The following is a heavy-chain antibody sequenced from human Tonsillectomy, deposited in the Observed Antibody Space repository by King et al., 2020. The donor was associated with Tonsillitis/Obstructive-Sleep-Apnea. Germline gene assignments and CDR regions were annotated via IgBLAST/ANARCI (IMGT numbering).Heavy chain of an antibody. V-gene: IGHV3-48*03. CDR1: GFTFSSYE. CDR3: ARSVTRSYYGLDV. CDR2: ISSSGNTI. J-gene: IGHJ6*02. D-gene: IGHD4-17*01. Sequence: VQLVESGGGLVQPGGSLRLSCVASGFTFSSYEMNWVRQAPGKGLEWVSDISSSGNTIYYADSVKGRFTISRDNAKNSLYLQMNSLRAEYTAVYYCARSVTRSYYGLDVWGQGTTVTVSS.